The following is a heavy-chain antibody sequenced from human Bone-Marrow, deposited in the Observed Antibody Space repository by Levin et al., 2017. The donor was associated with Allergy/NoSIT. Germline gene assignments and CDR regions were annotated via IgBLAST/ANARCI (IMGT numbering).Heavy chain of an antibody. J-gene: IGHJ3*02. CDR2: ITSSGAGT. CDR1: GFIFSSSV. V-gene: IGHV3-23*01. CDR3: AKGPRGAFDI. Sequence: SSETLSLTCAASGFIFSSSVMGWVRQGPGKGLEWVSGITSSGAGTFYADSVRGRFTISRDNSKNTLYLQMNNLRAEETAVYYCAKGPRGAFDIWGQGTMVTVSS.